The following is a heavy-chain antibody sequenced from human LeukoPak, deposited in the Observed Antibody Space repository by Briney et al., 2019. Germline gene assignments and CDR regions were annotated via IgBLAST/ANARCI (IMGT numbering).Heavy chain of an antibody. CDR2: IYYSGST. D-gene: IGHD5-12*01. Sequence: SETLSLTCTVSGGSISSSSYYWGWIRQPPGKGLERIGSIYYSGSTYYNPSLKSRVTISVDTSKNQFSLKLSSATAADTAVYYCARVNSGYDWGGGYYYYYMDVWGKGTTVTISS. J-gene: IGHJ6*03. CDR1: GGSISSSSYY. CDR3: ARVNSGYDWGGGYYYYYMDV. V-gene: IGHV4-39*01.